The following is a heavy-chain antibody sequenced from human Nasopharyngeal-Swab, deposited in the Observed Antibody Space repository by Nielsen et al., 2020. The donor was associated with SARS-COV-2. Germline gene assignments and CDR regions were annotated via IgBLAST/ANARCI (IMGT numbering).Heavy chain of an antibody. V-gene: IGHV3-33*01. CDR2: IWSDGSRQ. CDR3: ARDGYGDYGAFDY. CDR1: GFTFSNYG. J-gene: IGHJ4*02. D-gene: IGHD4-17*01. Sequence: GGSLRLSCAASGFTFSNYGMHWVRQAPGKGLEWVALIWSDGSRQHYADSVKGRFTISRDNSKNTLFLQMNSLRAEDTAVYYCARDGYGDYGAFDYWGQGTLVTVSS.